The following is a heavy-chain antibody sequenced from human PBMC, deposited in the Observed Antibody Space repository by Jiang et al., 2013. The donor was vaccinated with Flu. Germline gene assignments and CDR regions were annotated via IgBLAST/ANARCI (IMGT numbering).Heavy chain of an antibody. J-gene: IGHJ4*02. Sequence: GFTFSSYAMSWVRQAPGKGLEWVSAISGSGGSTYYADSVKGRFTISRDNSKNTLYLQMNSLRAEDTAVYYCAKERGGGGYCSGGSCRPFDYWGQGTLVTVSS. V-gene: IGHV3-23*01. CDR2: ISGSGGST. D-gene: IGHD2-15*01. CDR3: AKERGGGGYCSGGSCRPFDY. CDR1: GFTFSSYA.